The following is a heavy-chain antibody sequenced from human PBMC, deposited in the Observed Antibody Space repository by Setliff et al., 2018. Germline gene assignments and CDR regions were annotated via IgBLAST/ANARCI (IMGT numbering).Heavy chain of an antibody. J-gene: IGHJ4*02. D-gene: IGHD2-15*01. CDR2: IFYNGMA. Sequence: ETLSLTCTVSGASLSSGTYYWGWIRQSPGTGLEWIGSIFYNGMAYYNPSLKSRVTMSVDTSKNQFSLNLTSVTAADTAVYYCARASVVHAIAVGYWGQGTLVTVSS. CDR1: GASLSSGTYY. V-gene: IGHV4-39*01. CDR3: ARASVVHAIAVGY.